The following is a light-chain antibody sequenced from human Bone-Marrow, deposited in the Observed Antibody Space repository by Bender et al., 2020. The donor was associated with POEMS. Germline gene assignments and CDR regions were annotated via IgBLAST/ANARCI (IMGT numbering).Light chain of an antibody. J-gene: IGLJ2*01. CDR1: SSNIGAHA. V-gene: IGLV1-40*01. CDR3: QSYDTKFASVV. CDR2: ANN. Sequence: QSVLTQPPSASGTPGQRVTISCSGGSSNIGAHAVNWYQHLPGTAPKLLIFANNNRPSGVPDRFSGSKSGASGALAITGLQAEDEADFYCQSYDTKFASVVFGGGTKLTVL.